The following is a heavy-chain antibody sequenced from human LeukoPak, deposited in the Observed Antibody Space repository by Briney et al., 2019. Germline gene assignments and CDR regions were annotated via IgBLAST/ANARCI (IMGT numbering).Heavy chain of an antibody. V-gene: IGHV1-69*04. CDR1: GGTFSSYA. Sequence: SVKVSCKASGGTFSSYAISWVRQAPGQGLEWMGRIIPILGIANYAQKFQGRVTITADKSTSTAYMELSSLRSEDTAVYYCARDHRPFLSIAARRYYYMDVWGKGTTVTVSS. J-gene: IGHJ6*03. CDR2: IIPILGIA. CDR3: ARDHRPFLSIAARRYYYMDV. D-gene: IGHD6-6*01.